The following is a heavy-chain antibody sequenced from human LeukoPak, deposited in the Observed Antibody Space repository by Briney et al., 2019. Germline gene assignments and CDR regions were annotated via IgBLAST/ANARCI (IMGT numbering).Heavy chain of an antibody. Sequence: ASVKVSCKASGYTVTGYYMHWGRQAPGQGLEWMGWINPNSGGTNYAQKFQGRGTMTRDTSSRTAYMEMRRRRSDEGAVYYCARDSPLRFYYMDVWGKGTTVTVSS. CDR2: INPNSGGT. J-gene: IGHJ6*03. CDR3: ARDSPLRFYYMDV. D-gene: IGHD4-17*01. CDR1: GYTVTGYY. V-gene: IGHV1-2*02.